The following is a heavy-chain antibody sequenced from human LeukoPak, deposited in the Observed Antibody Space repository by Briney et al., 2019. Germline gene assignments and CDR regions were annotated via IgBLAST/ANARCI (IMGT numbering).Heavy chain of an antibody. CDR3: AIFYVVVVTAPTEADY. D-gene: IGHD2-21*02. J-gene: IGHJ4*02. CDR1: GYTFTSYD. CDR2: MNPNSGNT. Sequence: GASVKVSCKASGYTFTSYDIKWVRQATGQGLEWMGWMNPNSGNTGYAQKFQGRVTMTRNTSISTAYMELSSLRSEDTAVYYCAIFYVVVVTAPTEADYWGQGTLVTVSS. V-gene: IGHV1-8*01.